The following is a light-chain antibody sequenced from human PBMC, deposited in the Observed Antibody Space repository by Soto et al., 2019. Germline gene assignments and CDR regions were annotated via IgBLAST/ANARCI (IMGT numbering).Light chain of an antibody. CDR2: DKF. CDR1: QSVGTS. Sequence: EVVLTQSPATLSLSPGDGVALSGRASQSVGTSLAWHQQKPGQAPRLLIYDKFSRATGIPDRFSGSGSGTDFTLTISRLEPEDFAVYFCLQYDYLITVGPGTRLEIK. J-gene: IGKJ5*01. CDR3: LQYDYLIT. V-gene: IGKV3-20*01.